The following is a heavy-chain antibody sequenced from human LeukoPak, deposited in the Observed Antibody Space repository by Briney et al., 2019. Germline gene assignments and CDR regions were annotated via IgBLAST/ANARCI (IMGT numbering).Heavy chain of an antibody. J-gene: IGHJ4*02. D-gene: IGHD1-26*01. CDR3: ATAFSSGSYPPFDY. Sequence: GASVKVSXKVSGYTLTELSMHWVRQAPGKGLEWMGGFDPEDGETIYAQKFQGRVTMTEDTSTDTAYMELSSLRSEDTAVYYCATAFSSGSYPPFDYWGQGTLVTVSS. CDR2: FDPEDGET. CDR1: GYTLTELS. V-gene: IGHV1-24*01.